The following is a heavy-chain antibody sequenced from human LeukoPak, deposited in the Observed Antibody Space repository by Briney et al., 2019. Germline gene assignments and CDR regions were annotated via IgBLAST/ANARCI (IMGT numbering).Heavy chain of an antibody. CDR1: GGTFSSYA. CDR3: ARGGWDRGGYYFDY. CDR2: IIPIFGTA. Sequence: SVKVSCKASGGTFSSYAISWVRQAPGQGLEWMGGIIPIFGTANYAQKFQGRVTITADESTSPAYMELSSVGSEDTAVYYGARGGWDRGGYYFDYWGQGTLVTVSS. D-gene: IGHD1-26*01. J-gene: IGHJ4*02. V-gene: IGHV1-69*01.